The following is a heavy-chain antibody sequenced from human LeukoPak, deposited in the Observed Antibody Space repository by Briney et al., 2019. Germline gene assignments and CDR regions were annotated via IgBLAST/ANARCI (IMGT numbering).Heavy chain of an antibody. CDR3: AKDHTPPYSSSWGSFDY. J-gene: IGHJ4*02. D-gene: IGHD6-13*01. Sequence: KSGGSLRLSCAASGFTFSSYGMHWVRQAPGKGLEWVAFIRYDGSNKYYADSVKGRFTISRDNSKNTLYLQMNSLRAEDTAVYYCAKDHTPPYSSSWGSFDYWGQGTLVTVSS. CDR2: IRYDGSNK. CDR1: GFTFSSYG. V-gene: IGHV3-30*02.